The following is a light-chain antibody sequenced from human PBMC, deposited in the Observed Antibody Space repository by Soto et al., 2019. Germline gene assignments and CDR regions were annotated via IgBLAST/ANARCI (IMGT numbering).Light chain of an antibody. CDR1: NIGSKS. Sequence: SYELAQPPSVSVAPGQTATVTCGGSNIGSKSVHWYQQKPGRAPVLVVYDDSERPSGIPERFSGSNSGNTATLTISRVEADDEADFYCQVWDSSSEHYVFGTGTKVTVL. CDR2: DDS. CDR3: QVWDSSSEHYV. J-gene: IGLJ1*01. V-gene: IGLV3-21*02.